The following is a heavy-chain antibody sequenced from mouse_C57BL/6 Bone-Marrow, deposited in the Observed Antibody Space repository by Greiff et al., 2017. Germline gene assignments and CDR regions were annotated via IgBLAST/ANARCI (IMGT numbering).Heavy chain of an antibody. V-gene: IGHV5-12*01. CDR1: GFTFSDYY. CDR2: ISNGGGST. D-gene: IGHD1-1*01. J-gene: IGHJ2*01. CDR3: ARLYYYGSSSYYFDY. Sequence: EVQLVESGGGLVQPGGSLKLSCAASGFTFSDYYMYWVRQTPEKRLEWVAYISNGGGSTYYPDTVKGRFTISRDNAKNTLYLQMSRLKSEDTAMYYCARLYYYGSSSYYFDYWGQGTTLTVSS.